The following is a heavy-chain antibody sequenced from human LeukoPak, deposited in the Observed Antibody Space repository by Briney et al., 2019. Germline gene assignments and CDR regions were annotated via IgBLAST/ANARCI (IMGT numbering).Heavy chain of an antibody. Sequence: SETLSLTCTVSGGSISTHFWTWIRQPPGMGLEWIDYIYYTGSTNYNPSLKSRVTISLDTSKNQFSLHLSFVTAADTAVYYCARAPNGYYPLDYWGQGTLVTVSS. CDR1: GGSISTHF. V-gene: IGHV4-59*11. CDR2: IYYTGST. D-gene: IGHD3-22*01. CDR3: ARAPNGYYPLDY. J-gene: IGHJ4*02.